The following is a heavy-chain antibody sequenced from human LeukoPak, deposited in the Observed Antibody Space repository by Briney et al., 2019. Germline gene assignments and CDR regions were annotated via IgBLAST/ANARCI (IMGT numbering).Heavy chain of an antibody. V-gene: IGHV3-21*01. CDR1: VFTFNTFN. Sequence: GWSLSLSCAASVFTFNTFNMNGVGPAPGKGLDWVAFITSGGDYIYDADSVKGRFTPSRDNAKNSLSLQLNSLRVEDTAVYYCARGHYDVLAAAYKWTPDYWGQGTPVTVSS. CDR2: ITSGGDYI. CDR3: ARGHYDVLAAAYKWTPDY. D-gene: IGHD3-9*01. J-gene: IGHJ4*02.